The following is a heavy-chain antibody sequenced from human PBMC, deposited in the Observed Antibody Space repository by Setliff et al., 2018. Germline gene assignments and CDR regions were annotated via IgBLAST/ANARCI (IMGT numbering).Heavy chain of an antibody. CDR2: KSTRGDT. J-gene: IGHJ4*02. Sequence: LSLTCTVSGGSIDSSFWNWIRQSPEKGLEWIGYKSTRGDTNSNPSLRSRLTMSVDTSKNQFSLKLTSVTAADTAVYYCRLWSHNYQNDYWGQGALVTVSS. D-gene: IGHD3-10*01. CDR3: RLWSHNYQNDY. V-gene: IGHV4-4*07. CDR1: GGSIDSSF.